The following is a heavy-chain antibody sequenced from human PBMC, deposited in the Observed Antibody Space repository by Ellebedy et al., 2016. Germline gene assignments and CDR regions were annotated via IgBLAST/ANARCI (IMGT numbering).Heavy chain of an antibody. D-gene: IGHD2-2*01. J-gene: IGHJ4*02. CDR2: ISGSGGST. Sequence: GGSLRLSXAASGFTFSSYWMNWVRQAPGKGLEWVSGISGSGGSTYYADSVKGRFTISRDNSKNTLYLQMNSLRAEDTAVYYCAKGMPLYYFDYWGQGTLVTVSS. CDR3: AKGMPLYYFDY. V-gene: IGHV3-23*01. CDR1: GFTFSSYW.